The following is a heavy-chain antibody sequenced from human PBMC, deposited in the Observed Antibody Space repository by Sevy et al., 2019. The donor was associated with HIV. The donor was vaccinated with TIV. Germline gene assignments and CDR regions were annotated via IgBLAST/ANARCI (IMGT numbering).Heavy chain of an antibody. CDR1: GFTFASYS. CDR2: ISKAYDGNKK. Sequence: GGSLRLSCAASGFTFASYSLHWVRQAPGKGLEWVSLISKAYDGNKKYYTDSVRGQFTISGDDSRSTLYLQLNSLRAEDTAVYYCARDNNAYFLLDYWGQGTLVTVSS. J-gene: IGHJ4*02. D-gene: IGHD3-16*01. CDR3: ARDNNAYFLLDY. V-gene: IGHV3-30-3*01.